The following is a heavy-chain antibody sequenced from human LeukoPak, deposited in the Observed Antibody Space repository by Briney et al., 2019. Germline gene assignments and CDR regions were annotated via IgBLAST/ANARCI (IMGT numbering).Heavy chain of an antibody. Sequence: GGSLRLSCAASGFTFSSYAMHWVRQGPGKGLVWVSRINSDGSSTYYADSVRGRFTISRDNAQNTLFLQLNNLRVEDTAVYYCGRAAVTTRNSMDVWGQGTTVTVSS. CDR1: GFTFSSYA. D-gene: IGHD4-17*01. CDR2: INSDGSST. CDR3: GRAAVTTRNSMDV. V-gene: IGHV3-74*01. J-gene: IGHJ6*02.